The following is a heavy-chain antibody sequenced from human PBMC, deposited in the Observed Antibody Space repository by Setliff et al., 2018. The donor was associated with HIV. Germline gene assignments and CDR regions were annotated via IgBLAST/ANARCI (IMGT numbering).Heavy chain of an antibody. CDR2: IYYSGST. D-gene: IGHD6-25*01. Sequence: PSETLSLTCTVSGGSVSTGNYYWNWIRLPPGKGLEWIGYIYYSGSTNYNPSLKSRVTISVDTSKNQFSLKLSSVIAADTAVYYCARYSPRGYTLTGPYWGQGTLVTVSS. CDR1: GGSVSTGNYY. J-gene: IGHJ4*02. V-gene: IGHV4-61*01. CDR3: ARYSPRGYTLTGPY.